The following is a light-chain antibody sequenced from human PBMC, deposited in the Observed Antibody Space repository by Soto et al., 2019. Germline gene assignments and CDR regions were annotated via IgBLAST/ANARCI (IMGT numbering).Light chain of an antibody. CDR2: DAS. J-gene: IGKJ4*01. CDR1: QSVSSY. Sequence: EIVLTQSPATLSLSPGERATLSCRASQSVSSYLAWYQQKPGQAPSLLIYDASNRATGIPARFSGSGSGTDFTLTISSLETEDFAVYYCQQRGHWPLTFGGGTKVEIK. CDR3: QQRGHWPLT. V-gene: IGKV3-11*01.